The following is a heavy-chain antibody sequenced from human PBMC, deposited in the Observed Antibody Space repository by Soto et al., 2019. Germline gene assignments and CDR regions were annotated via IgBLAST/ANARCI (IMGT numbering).Heavy chain of an antibody. V-gene: IGHV5-51*01. Sequence: GEYLKIYRKGSGYIYTNYYIAWVRQMPGKGLEWMGIVYHDDSDTRYSPSFEGQVTISADKSINTAYLQWSRLKASDTAMYYCATRGGPGTFDAFDIWGQGTMVTVSS. J-gene: IGHJ3*02. CDR2: VYHDDSDT. CDR3: ATRGGPGTFDAFDI. D-gene: IGHD3-16*01. CDR1: GYIYTNYY.